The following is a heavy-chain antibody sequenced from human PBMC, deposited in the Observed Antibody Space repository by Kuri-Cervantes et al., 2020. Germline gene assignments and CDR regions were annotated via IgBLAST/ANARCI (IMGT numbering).Heavy chain of an antibody. J-gene: IGHJ6*02. CDR1: GFTFSSYG. CDR3: AKARYCSGGSCYSPMDV. CDR2: ISYDGSNK. V-gene: IGHV3-30*18. Sequence: GESLKISCAASGFTFSSYGMHWVRQAPGKGLEWVAVISYDGSNKYYADSVKGRFTISRDNSKNTLYLQMNSLRAGDTAVYYCAKARYCSGGSCYSPMDVWGQGTTVTVSS. D-gene: IGHD2-15*01.